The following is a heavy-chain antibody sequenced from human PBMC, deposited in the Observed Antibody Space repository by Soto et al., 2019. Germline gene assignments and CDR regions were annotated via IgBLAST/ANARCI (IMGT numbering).Heavy chain of an antibody. CDR3: ARDPAYHGSGNFDY. CDR2: IIPILGIA. CDR1: GGTFSSYT. J-gene: IGHJ4*02. D-gene: IGHD3-10*01. Sequence: GASVKVSCKASGGTFSSYTISWVRQAPGQGLEWMGRIIPILGIANYAQKFQGRVTITADKSTSTAYMELSSLRSEDTAVYYCARDPAYHGSGNFDYWGQGTLVTV. V-gene: IGHV1-69*04.